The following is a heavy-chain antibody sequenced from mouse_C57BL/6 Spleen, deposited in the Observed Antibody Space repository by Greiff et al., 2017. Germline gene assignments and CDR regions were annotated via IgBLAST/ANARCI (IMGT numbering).Heavy chain of an antibody. Sequence: VQLQESGAELARPGASVKMSCKASGYTFASYTMHWVKQRPGQGLEWIGYINPSSGYTKYNQKFKDKATLTADKSSSTAYMQLSSLTSEDSAVYYCARGSSYRYCDVWGTGTTVTVSS. D-gene: IGHD1-1*01. V-gene: IGHV1-4*01. CDR2: INPSSGYT. CDR1: GYTFASYT. J-gene: IGHJ1*03. CDR3: ARGSSYRYCDV.